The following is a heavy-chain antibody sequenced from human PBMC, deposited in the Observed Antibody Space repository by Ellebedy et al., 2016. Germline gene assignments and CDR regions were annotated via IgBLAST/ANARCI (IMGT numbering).Heavy chain of an antibody. J-gene: IGHJ3*02. Sequence: SETLSLTXAVSGGSISSSNWWSWVRQPPGKGLEWIGEIYHSGSTNYNPSLKSRVTISVDKSKNQFSLKLSSVTAADTAVYYCAREYYYDSSGYYYGNAAVAFDIWGQGTMVTVSS. D-gene: IGHD3-22*01. CDR3: AREYYYDSSGYYYGNAAVAFDI. V-gene: IGHV4-4*02. CDR1: GGSISSSNW. CDR2: IYHSGST.